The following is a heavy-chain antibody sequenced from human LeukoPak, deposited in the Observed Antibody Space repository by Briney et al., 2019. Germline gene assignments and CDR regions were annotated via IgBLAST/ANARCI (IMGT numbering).Heavy chain of an antibody. J-gene: IGHJ4*02. V-gene: IGHV4-34*01. Sequence: PSETLSLTCAVYGGSFGGYYWSWIRQPPGKGLEWIGEINHSGSTNYNPSLKSRVTISVDTSKNQFSLKLSSVTAADTAVYYCARVEGVVVAATGGYFDYWGQGTLVTVSS. CDR3: ARVEGVVVAATGGYFDY. CDR2: INHSGST. CDR1: GGSFGGYY. D-gene: IGHD2-15*01.